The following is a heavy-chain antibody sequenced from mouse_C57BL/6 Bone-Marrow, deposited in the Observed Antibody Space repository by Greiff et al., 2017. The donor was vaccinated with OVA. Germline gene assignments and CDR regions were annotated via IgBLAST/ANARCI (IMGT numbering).Heavy chain of an antibody. V-gene: IGHV6-3*01. Sequence: EVTLVESGGGLVQPGGSMKLSCVASGFTFSNSWMNWVRQSPEKGLEWVAQIRLKSDNYATHYAASVKGRFTISRDDSKSSVYLQMNNVRAEDTGIYYCTGRGNYPAWFAYWGQGTLVTVSA. CDR1: GFTFSNSW. CDR2: IRLKSDNYAT. CDR3: TGRGNYPAWFAY. J-gene: IGHJ3*01. D-gene: IGHD2-1*01.